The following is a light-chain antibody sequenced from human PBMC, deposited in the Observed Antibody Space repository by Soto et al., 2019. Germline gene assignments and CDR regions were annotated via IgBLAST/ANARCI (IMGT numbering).Light chain of an antibody. CDR1: QDIRND. V-gene: IGKV1-17*01. Sequence: DIQMTQSPSSLSASVGDRVTITCRASQDIRNDLGWFQQKPGKAPERLIYDASSLHSGVTSRLSGTGSGTEFTLTISSLQPEDFATYYCLQHSSYPFPFGPGTKVDIK. J-gene: IGKJ3*01. CDR2: DAS. CDR3: LQHSSYPFP.